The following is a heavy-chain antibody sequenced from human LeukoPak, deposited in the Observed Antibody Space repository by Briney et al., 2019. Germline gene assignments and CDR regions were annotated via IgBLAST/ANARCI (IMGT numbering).Heavy chain of an antibody. V-gene: IGHV1-69*13. CDR3: ARDGSYSSGWHTFDY. CDR2: IIPIFGTA. J-gene: IGHJ4*02. D-gene: IGHD6-19*01. CDR1: GGTFSSYA. Sequence: GASVKVSCKASGGTFSSYAISWVRQAPGQGLEWMGGIIPIFGTANYAQKFQGRVTITADESTSTAYMELSSLRSEDTAVYYCARDGSYSSGWHTFDYWGQGTLVTVSS.